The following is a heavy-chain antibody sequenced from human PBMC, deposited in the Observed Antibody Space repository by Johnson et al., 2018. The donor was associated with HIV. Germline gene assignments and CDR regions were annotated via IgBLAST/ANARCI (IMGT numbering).Heavy chain of an antibody. CDR1: GFTFSDYY. J-gene: IGHJ3*02. Sequence: QVQLVESGGGLVKPGGSLRLSCAASGFTFSDYYMSWIRQAPRKGLEWISYISSSGSTIYYQDSVKGRFTISRDNSKNTLYLQMNSLTAGDTAVYYCARGAGRREGERAIAGGAFDRWGQGTMVTVSS. CDR2: ISSSGSTI. CDR3: ARGAGRREGERAIAGGAFDR. D-gene: IGHD6-13*01. V-gene: IGHV3-11*04.